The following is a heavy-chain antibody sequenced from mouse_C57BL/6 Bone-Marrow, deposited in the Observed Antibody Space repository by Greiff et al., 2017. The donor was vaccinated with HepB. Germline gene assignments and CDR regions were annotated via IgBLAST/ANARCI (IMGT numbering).Heavy chain of an antibody. Sequence: QVQLQQPGAELVKPGASVKLSCKASGYTFTSYWMHWVKQRPGQGLEWIGMIHPNSGSTNYNEKFKSKATLTVDKSSSTAYMQLSSLTSEDSAVYYCASSGYGDYFDYWGQGTTLTVSS. J-gene: IGHJ2*01. V-gene: IGHV1-64*01. CDR3: ASSGYGDYFDY. D-gene: IGHD3-2*02. CDR1: GYTFTSYW. CDR2: IHPNSGST.